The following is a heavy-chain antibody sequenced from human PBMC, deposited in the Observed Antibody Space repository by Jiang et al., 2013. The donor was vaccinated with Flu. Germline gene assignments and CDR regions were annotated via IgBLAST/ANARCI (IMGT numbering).Heavy chain of an antibody. CDR3: ARGAGNYDILTGYPPYYYGMDV. D-gene: IGHD3-9*01. V-gene: IGHV1-18*01. CDR1: GYTFTSYG. J-gene: IGHJ6*04. CDR2: ISAYNGNT. Sequence: SGAEVKKPGASVKVSCKASGYTFTSYGISWVRQAPGQGLEWMGWISAYNGNTNYAQKLQGRVTMTTDTSTSTAYMELRSLRSDDTAVYYCARGAGNYDILTGYPPYYYGMDVWGKGTTVTVSS.